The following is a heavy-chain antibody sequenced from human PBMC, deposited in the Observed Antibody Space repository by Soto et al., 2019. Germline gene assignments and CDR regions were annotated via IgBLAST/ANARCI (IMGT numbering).Heavy chain of an antibody. CDR1: GYTFTSYY. CDR2: INPNGGNT. D-gene: IGHD4-17*01. V-gene: IGHV1-46*01. J-gene: IGHJ4*02. Sequence: ASVKVSCKASGYTFTSYYMHWVRQAPGQGLEWMGRINPNGGNTGYAQKFQGRVTMTRNTSISTAYMELSSLRSEDTAVYYCARTLYGDNVDYWGQGTLVTVPQ. CDR3: ARTLYGDNVDY.